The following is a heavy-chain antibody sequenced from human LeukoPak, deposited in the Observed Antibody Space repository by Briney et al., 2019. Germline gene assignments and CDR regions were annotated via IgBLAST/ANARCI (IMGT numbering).Heavy chain of an antibody. Sequence: SETLSLTCTVSGGPISSYYWSWIRQPPGKGLEWIGYIYYSGSTNYNPSLKSRVTISVDTSKNQFSLKLSSVTAADTAIFYCARGNGGYAVYWGQGTLVTVSS. J-gene: IGHJ4*02. V-gene: IGHV4-59*01. D-gene: IGHD5-12*01. CDR1: GGPISSYY. CDR3: ARGNGGYAVY. CDR2: IYYSGST.